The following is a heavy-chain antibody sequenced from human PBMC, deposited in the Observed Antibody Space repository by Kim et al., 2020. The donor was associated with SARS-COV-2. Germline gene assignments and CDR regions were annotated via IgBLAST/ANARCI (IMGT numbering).Heavy chain of an antibody. CDR1: GFTFSSYG. D-gene: IGHD5-12*01. CDR2: IWYDGSNK. CDR3: AKDVATLSGEYYFDY. J-gene: IGHJ4*02. Sequence: GGSLRLSCAASGFTFSSYGMHWVRQAPGKGLEWVAVIWYDGSNKYYADSVKGRFTISRDNSKNTLYLQMNSLRAEDTAVYYCAKDVATLSGEYYFDYWGQRTLVTVSS. V-gene: IGHV3-33*06.